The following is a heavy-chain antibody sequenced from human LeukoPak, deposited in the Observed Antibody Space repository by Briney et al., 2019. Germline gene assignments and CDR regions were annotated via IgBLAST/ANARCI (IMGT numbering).Heavy chain of an antibody. J-gene: IGHJ6*02. CDR1: GYTFTIYY. CDR2: INPSGGST. Sequence: ASVKVSCKASGYTFTIYYMHWVRQAPGQGLEWMGIINPSGGSTSYAQKFQGRVTMTRDTSTSTVYMELSSLRSEDTAVYYCARDSKTNGVLFLGNYYYGMDVWGQGTTVTVSS. V-gene: IGHV1-46*01. D-gene: IGHD2-8*01. CDR3: ARDSKTNGVLFLGNYYYGMDV.